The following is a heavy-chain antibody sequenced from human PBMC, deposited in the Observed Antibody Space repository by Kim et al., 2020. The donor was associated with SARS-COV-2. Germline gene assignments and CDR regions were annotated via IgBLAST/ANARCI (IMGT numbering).Heavy chain of an antibody. CDR1: GGSFSGYY. Sequence: SETLSLTCAVYGGSFSGYYWSWIRQPPGKGLEWIGEINHSGSTNYNPSLKSRVTISVDTSKNQFSLKLSSVTAADTAVYYCARGRGAAAGATGYWGQGTL. D-gene: IGHD6-13*01. V-gene: IGHV4-34*01. CDR2: INHSGST. CDR3: ARGRGAAAGATGY. J-gene: IGHJ4*02.